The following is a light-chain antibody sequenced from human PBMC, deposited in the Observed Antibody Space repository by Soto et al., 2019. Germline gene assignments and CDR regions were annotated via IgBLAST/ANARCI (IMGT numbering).Light chain of an antibody. J-gene: IGLJ1*01. Sequence: ALTQPASVSGSPGQSITISCTGTSSDVGGYNYVSWYQQHPGKAPKLMIYEVSNRPSGVSNRFSGSKSGNTASLTISGLQAEDEADYYCSSYTSSSTFPRGFGTGTKVTVL. V-gene: IGLV2-14*01. CDR1: SSDVGGYNY. CDR3: SSYTSSSTFPRG. CDR2: EVS.